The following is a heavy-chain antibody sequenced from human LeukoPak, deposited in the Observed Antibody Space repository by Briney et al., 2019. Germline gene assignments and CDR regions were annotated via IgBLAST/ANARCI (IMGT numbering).Heavy chain of an antibody. CDR3: SKWKAIVLVPAARSPIDY. J-gene: IGHJ4*02. D-gene: IGHD2-2*01. V-gene: IGHV3-23*01. CDR1: GFTFGEYA. Sequence: PGGSLRLSCTTSGFTFGEYALSWFRQAPGKGLEWVSAISGGGVTTYYADSVKGRFTISRDNSKNTLYLQMNSLRAEDTAVYYCSKWKAIVLVPAARSPIDYWGQGTLVTVSS. CDR2: ISGGGVTT.